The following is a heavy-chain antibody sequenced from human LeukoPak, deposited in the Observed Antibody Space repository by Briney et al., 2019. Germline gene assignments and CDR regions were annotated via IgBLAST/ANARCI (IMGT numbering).Heavy chain of an antibody. CDR1: GYTFTSYY. CDR2: INPSGGST. V-gene: IGHV1-46*01. CDR3: ARDGTRSGSYYFGWFDP. J-gene: IGHJ5*02. D-gene: IGHD3-10*01. Sequence: ASVKVSCKASGYTFTSYYMHWVRQAPGQGLEWMGIINPSGGSTSYAQKFQGRVTMTRDTSTSTVYMGLSSLRSEDTAVYYCARDGTRSGSYYFGWFDPWGQGTLVTVSS.